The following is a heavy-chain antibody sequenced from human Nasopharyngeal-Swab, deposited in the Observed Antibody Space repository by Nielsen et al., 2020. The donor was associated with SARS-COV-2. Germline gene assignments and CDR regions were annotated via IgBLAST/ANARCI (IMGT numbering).Heavy chain of an antibody. D-gene: IGHD1-26*01. CDR3: AKDAQNHLYSGTQPINAFDV. Sequence: GESLKISCEVSGLTFRNYAMNWVRQAPGKGLEWVSGISGGGGSKYYADSVKGRFTVSRDNSKNTLYLQMDNLRADDTALYYCAKDAQNHLYSGTQPINAFDVWGQGTMVTVSS. J-gene: IGHJ3*01. CDR1: GLTFRNYA. CDR2: ISGGGGSK. V-gene: IGHV3-23*01.